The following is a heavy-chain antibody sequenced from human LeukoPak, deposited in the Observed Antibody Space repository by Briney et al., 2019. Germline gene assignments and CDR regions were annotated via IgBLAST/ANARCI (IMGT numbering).Heavy chain of an antibody. CDR3: AKRRPSSGTYEAAPDY. CDR1: GFTFSSYE. CDR2: IGVSGGTT. Sequence: TGGSLRLSCAASGFTFSSYEMNWVRQAPGKGLEWVSAIGVSGGTTYYADSVKGRFTISRDKSKNTLYLQMNSLRAEDTAVYFCAKRRPSSGTYEAAPDYWGQGTLVTVSS. D-gene: IGHD1-26*01. J-gene: IGHJ4*02. V-gene: IGHV3-23*01.